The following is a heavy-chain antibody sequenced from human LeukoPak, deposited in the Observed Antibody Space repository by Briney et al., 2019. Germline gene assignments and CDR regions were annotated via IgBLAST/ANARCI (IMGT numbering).Heavy chain of an antibody. CDR1: GGSFXGYY. CDR2: INHSGST. V-gene: IGHV4-34*01. Sequence: TLSLTCAVXGGSFXGYYWSWIRQPPGKGLEWIGEINHSGSTNYNPSLKSRVTISVDTSKNQFSLKLSSVTAADTAVYYCARGKLAVRYFDYWGQGTLVTVSS. CDR3: ARGKLAVRYFDY. J-gene: IGHJ4*02. D-gene: IGHD3-3*02.